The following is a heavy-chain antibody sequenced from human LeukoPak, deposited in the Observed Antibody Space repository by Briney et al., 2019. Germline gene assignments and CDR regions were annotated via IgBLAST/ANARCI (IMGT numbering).Heavy chain of an antibody. V-gene: IGHV3-48*01. CDR1: GLILTVYN. CDR2: ISSSTRPI. Sequence: GGSLTLSCVLSGLILTVYNILWAPRAPGKALEGVSYISSSTRPISYAHSVRGRFTSSRDNAKNSLYLQINSLKAEDTAVYSCARSWKYGLSFDYWGQGTLVTVSS. D-gene: IGHD1-7*01. J-gene: IGHJ4*02. CDR3: ARSWKYGLSFDY.